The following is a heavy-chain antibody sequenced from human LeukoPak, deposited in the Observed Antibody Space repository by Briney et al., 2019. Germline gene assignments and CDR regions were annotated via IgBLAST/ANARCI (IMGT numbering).Heavy chain of an antibody. CDR3: ARGSSSSWYHSLYY. CDR2: IYHSGST. D-gene: IGHD6-13*01. V-gene: IGHV4-30-2*01. J-gene: IGHJ4*02. CDR1: GGSISSGGYS. Sequence: PSQTLSLTCAVSGGSISSGGYSWSWIRQPPGKGLEWIGYIYHSGSTYYNPSLKSRVTISVDTSKNQFSLKLSSVTAADTAMYYCARGSSSSWYHSLYYWGQGTLVTVSS.